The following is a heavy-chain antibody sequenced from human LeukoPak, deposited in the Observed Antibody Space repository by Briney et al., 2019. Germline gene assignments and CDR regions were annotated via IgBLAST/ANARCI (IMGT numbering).Heavy chain of an antibody. V-gene: IGHV1-46*01. CDR1: GYTFTSYY. D-gene: IGHD3-10*01. J-gene: IGHJ5*02. CDR3: ARGRRITMVRGVRGPYNWFDP. CDR2: INPSGGNT. Sequence: GASVKVSCKASGYTFTSYYLQWVRQAPGQGLEWMGIINPSGGNTSYAQKFQGRVTMTRDMSTSTVYMELSSLRSEDTAVYYCARGRRITMVRGVRGPYNWFDPWGQGTLVTVSS.